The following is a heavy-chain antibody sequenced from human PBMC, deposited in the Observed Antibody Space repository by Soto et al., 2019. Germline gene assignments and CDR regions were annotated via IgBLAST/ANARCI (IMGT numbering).Heavy chain of an antibody. CDR3: ARGTYYDFWSGYLYYYYYMDG. CDR1: GDSVSSNSAA. CDR2: TYYRSKWYN. J-gene: IGHJ6*03. Sequence: PSQTLSLTCAISGDSVSSNSAAWNWIRQSPSRGLEWLGRTYYRSKWYNDYVVSVKSRITINPDTSKNQFSLQLNSVTPEDTAVYYCARGTYYDFWSGYLYYYYYMDGWGKGNTVTVSS. V-gene: IGHV6-1*01. D-gene: IGHD3-3*01.